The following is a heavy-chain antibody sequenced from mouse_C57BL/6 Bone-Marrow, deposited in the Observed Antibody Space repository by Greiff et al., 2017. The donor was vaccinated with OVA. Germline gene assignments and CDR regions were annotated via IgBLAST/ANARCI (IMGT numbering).Heavy chain of an antibody. Sequence: DVKLQESGPGLVKPSQSLSLTCSVTGYSITSGYYWNWIRQFPGNKLEWMGYISYDGSNNYNPSLKNRISITRDTSKNQFFLKLNSVTTEDTATYYCANSYPYYFDYWGQGTTLTVSS. CDR2: ISYDGSN. CDR3: ANSYPYYFDY. CDR1: GYSITSGYY. V-gene: IGHV3-6*01. J-gene: IGHJ2*01.